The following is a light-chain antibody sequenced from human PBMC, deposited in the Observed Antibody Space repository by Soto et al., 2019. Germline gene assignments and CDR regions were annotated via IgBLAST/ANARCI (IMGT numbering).Light chain of an antibody. CDR1: QSVRSTF. Sequence: VLPQSPDTLSLSPGDRATLSCRASQSVRSTFLAWYQQKPGQAPRLLIYGASNRAAGIPERFSGSGSGTDFTLTISRLEPEDFAVYYCQQYGNFPYTFGPGTKVQIK. CDR2: GAS. V-gene: IGKV3-20*01. J-gene: IGKJ2*01. CDR3: QQYGNFPYT.